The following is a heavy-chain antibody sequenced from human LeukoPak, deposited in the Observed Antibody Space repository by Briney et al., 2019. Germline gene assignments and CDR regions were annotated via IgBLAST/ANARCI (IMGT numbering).Heavy chain of an antibody. D-gene: IGHD6-13*01. V-gene: IGHV4-59*12. CDR2: IYYSGST. CDR1: GGSISSYY. J-gene: IGHJ4*02. CDR3: AMTGGSRSSWYFHY. Sequence: PSETLSLTCTVSGGSISSYYWSWIRQPPGKGLEWIGYIYYSGSTNYNPSLKSRVTISVDTSKNQFSLQLNSVTPEDTAVYYCAMTGGSRSSWYFHYWGQGTLVTVSS.